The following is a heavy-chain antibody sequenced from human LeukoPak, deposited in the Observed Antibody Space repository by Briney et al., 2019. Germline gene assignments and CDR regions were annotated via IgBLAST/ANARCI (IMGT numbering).Heavy chain of an antibody. J-gene: IGHJ4*02. V-gene: IGHV3-30*02. Sequence: PGGSLRLSCAASGLSFSSYGMHWVRQTPGKGLEWVAFIWYDGSNKFYVDSVKGRFTISRDNSRNTLYLQMTSLRAEDTAVYYCAKGHGSWLQSLFDYWGQGTLVTVSS. CDR3: AKGHGSWLQSLFDY. D-gene: IGHD5-24*01. CDR1: GLSFSSYG. CDR2: IWYDGSNK.